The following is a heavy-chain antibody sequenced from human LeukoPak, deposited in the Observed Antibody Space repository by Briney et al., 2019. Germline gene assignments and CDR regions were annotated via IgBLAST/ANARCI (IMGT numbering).Heavy chain of an antibody. D-gene: IGHD3-10*01. CDR3: AHGSGSYDFDY. CDR2: ISRNGHST. Sequence: GGSLRLSCSASGFTFSNYALYWVRQAPGKGLEYVSAISRNGHSTYYAESVKGRFTISRDNSKNTLYLQMSSLRGDDTAVYYCAHGSGSYDFDYWGQGTLVTVSS. CDR1: GFTFSNYA. V-gene: IGHV3-64D*06. J-gene: IGHJ4*02.